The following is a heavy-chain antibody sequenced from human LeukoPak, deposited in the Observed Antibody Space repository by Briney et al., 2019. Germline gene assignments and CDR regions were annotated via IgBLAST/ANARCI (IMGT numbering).Heavy chain of an antibody. Sequence: ASVKVSCKASGGTFSSYAISWVRQAPGQGHEWMGGIIPIFGTANYAQKFQGRVTITADESTSTAYMELSSLRSEDTAVYYCARGLLRQHTDYWGQGTLVTVSS. CDR1: GGTFSSYA. CDR3: ARGLLRQHTDY. J-gene: IGHJ4*02. V-gene: IGHV1-69*01. D-gene: IGHD3-3*01. CDR2: IIPIFGTA.